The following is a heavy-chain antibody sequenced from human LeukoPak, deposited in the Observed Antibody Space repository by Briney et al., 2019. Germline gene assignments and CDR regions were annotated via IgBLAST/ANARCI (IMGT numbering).Heavy chain of an antibody. CDR2: IYYSGST. Sequence: SETLSLTCTVSGGSISSYYWSWIRQPPGKGLEWIGYIYYSGSTNYNPSLKSRVTISVDTSKNQFSLKLSSVTAADTAVYYCAAHDPLIAVAGSSAFDIWGQGTMVTVSS. CDR1: GGSISSYY. V-gene: IGHV4-59*01. CDR3: AAHDPLIAVAGSSAFDI. J-gene: IGHJ3*02. D-gene: IGHD6-19*01.